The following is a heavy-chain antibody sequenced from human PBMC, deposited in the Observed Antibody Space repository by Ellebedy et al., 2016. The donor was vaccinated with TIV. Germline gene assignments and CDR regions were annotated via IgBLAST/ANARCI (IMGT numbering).Heavy chain of an antibody. CDR3: ARAKGGGGALDI. D-gene: IGHD2-15*01. Sequence: GGSLRLSCAASGFTFSSSLMHWVRQAPGKGLVWVSRINSDGSSTTYADSVKGRFTISRDNAKNTLYVQMNGLRVDDTAAYYCARAKGGGGALDIWGQGTMVTVSS. CDR1: GFTFSSSL. J-gene: IGHJ3*02. CDR2: INSDGSST. V-gene: IGHV3-74*01.